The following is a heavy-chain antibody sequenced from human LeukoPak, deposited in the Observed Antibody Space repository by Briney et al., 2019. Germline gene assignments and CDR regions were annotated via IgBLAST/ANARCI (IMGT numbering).Heavy chain of an antibody. J-gene: IGHJ4*02. V-gene: IGHV1-69*05. CDR1: GGTFSSYA. Sequence: GSSVKVSCKASGGTFSSYAISWVRQAPGQGLEWMGGIIPIFGTANYAQKFQGRVTITTDESTSTAYMELSSLRSEDTAVYYCARELYCGGDCVYYFDYWGQGTLVTVSS. CDR3: ARELYCGGDCVYYFDY. D-gene: IGHD2-21*02. CDR2: IIPIFGTA.